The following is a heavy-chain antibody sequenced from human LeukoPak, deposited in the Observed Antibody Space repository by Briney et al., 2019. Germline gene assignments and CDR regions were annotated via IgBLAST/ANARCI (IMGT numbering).Heavy chain of an antibody. D-gene: IGHD3-16*01. J-gene: IGHJ4*02. CDR2: ISSSGSTI. CDR3: ARDRDVRHYYFDY. Sequence: GGSLRLSRAASGFTFSDYYMSWIRQAPGKGLEWVSYISSSGSTIYYADSVKGRFTISRDNAKNSLYLQMNSLRAEDTAVYYCARDRDVRHYYFDYWGQGTLVTVSS. V-gene: IGHV3-11*04. CDR1: GFTFSDYY.